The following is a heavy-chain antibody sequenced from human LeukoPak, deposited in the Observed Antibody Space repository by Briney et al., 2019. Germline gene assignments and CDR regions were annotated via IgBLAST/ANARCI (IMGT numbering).Heavy chain of an antibody. CDR2: IYYSGST. V-gene: IGHV4-39*07. Sequence: PSETLSLTCTVSGGSITSSSSYWGWIRQPPGKGLEWIGTIYYSGSTNYNPSLKSRVTISVDTSKNQFSLKLSSVTAADTAVYYCAREITMIVVVRTGGQGTLVTVSS. CDR1: GGSITSSSSY. D-gene: IGHD3-22*01. J-gene: IGHJ4*02. CDR3: AREITMIVVVRT.